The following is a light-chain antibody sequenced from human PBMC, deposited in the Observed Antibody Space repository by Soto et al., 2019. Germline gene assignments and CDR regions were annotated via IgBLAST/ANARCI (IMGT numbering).Light chain of an antibody. CDR1: SSDVGGYNL. J-gene: IGLJ1*01. CDR2: EVT. CDR3: ASYAGGNQV. Sequence: QSALTQPPSASGSPGQSVTISYTGTSSDVGGYNLVSWYQHHPGKAPKLIIYEVTKRPSGVPDRFSGSKSGNTASLTVSGLLAEDECDYYCASYAGGNQVFGTGTKVTV. V-gene: IGLV2-8*01.